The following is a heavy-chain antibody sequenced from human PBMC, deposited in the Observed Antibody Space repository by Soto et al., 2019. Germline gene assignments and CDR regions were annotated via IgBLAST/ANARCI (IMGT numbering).Heavy chain of an antibody. Sequence: EVQLLESGGGLVQPGGSLRLACAASGFTFNNYAMNWVRQAPGRGLEWVSIISPNGESTYYADSVKGRFTISRDNSQNTVFLQMNSLRAEDTAIYFCAKVRLTDYLRYAPHLWGQGTLVTVSS. CDR1: GFTFNNYA. J-gene: IGHJ3*01. V-gene: IGHV3-23*01. CDR2: ISPNGEST. CDR3: AKVRLTDYLRYAPHL. D-gene: IGHD2-8*01.